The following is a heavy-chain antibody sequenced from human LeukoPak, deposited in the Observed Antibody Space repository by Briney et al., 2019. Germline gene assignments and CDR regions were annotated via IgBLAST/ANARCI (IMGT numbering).Heavy chain of an antibody. J-gene: IGHJ4*02. V-gene: IGHV4-4*02. Sequence: PGGSLRLSCAASGFSFDDYGLTWVRQAPGKGLEWIGEIYHSGSTNYNPSLKSRVTISVDKSKNQFSLKLTSVTAADTAVYYCARIGNYYFDYWGQGTLVTVSS. CDR3: ARIGNYYFDY. CDR1: GFSFDDYG. CDR2: IYHSGST. D-gene: IGHD1-1*01.